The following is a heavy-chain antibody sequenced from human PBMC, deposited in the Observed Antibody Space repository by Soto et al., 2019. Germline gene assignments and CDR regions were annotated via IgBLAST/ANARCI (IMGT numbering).Heavy chain of an antibody. CDR3: AKDLLSGYYYAVGY. D-gene: IGHD3-22*01. V-gene: IGHV3-30*18. Sequence: PGGSLRLSCAASGFTFSSYGMHWVRQAPGTGLEWVAVISYDGSNKYYADSVKGRFTISRDNSKNTLYLQMNSLRAEDTAVYYCAKDLLSGYYYAVGYWGQGTLVTVSS. J-gene: IGHJ4*02. CDR1: GFTFSSYG. CDR2: ISYDGSNK.